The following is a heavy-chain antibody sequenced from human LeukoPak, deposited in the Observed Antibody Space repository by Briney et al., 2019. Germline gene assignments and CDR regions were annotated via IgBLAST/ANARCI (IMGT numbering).Heavy chain of an antibody. V-gene: IGHV4-59*01. CDR3: ARGGYSYGGFVYYYYMDV. CDR2: IYYSGST. D-gene: IGHD5-18*01. CDR1: GGSISSYY. J-gene: IGHJ6*03. Sequence: SETLSLTCTVSGGSISSYYWSWIRQPPGKGLEWIGYIYYSGSTNYNPSLKSRVTISVDTSKNQFSLKLSSVTAADTAVYYCARGGYSYGGFVYYYYMDVWGKGTTVTISS.